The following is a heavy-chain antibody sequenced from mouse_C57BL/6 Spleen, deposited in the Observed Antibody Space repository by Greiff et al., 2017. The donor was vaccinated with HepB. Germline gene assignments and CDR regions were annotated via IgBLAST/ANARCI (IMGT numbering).Heavy chain of an antibody. Sequence: VQLQQSGAELVRPGASVTLSCKASGYTFTDYEMHWVKQTPVHGLEWIGAIDPETGGTAYNQNFKGKAILTADKSSSTAYIELRSLTSEDSAVYYCIITTVVETFDYWGQGTTLTVSS. D-gene: IGHD1-1*01. V-gene: IGHV1-15*01. CDR2: IDPETGGT. CDR3: IITTVVETFDY. CDR1: GYTFTDYE. J-gene: IGHJ2*01.